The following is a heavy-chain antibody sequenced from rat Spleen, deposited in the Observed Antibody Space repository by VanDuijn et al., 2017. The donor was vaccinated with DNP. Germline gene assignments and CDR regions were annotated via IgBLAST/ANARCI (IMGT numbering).Heavy chain of an antibody. CDR3: ARGGFGSYDYFDY. Sequence: EVQLVESGGGLVQPGRSLKLSCTTSGFTFSYYDMAWVRQAPTRGLEWVASMSPSGGSTYYQDSVKGRFTISRNNAKNTLYLQMDSLRSEDTATYYCARGGFGSYDYFDYWGQGVMVTVSS. J-gene: IGHJ2*01. V-gene: IGHV5S13*01. CDR1: GFTFSYYD. D-gene: IGHD1-3*01. CDR2: MSPSGGST.